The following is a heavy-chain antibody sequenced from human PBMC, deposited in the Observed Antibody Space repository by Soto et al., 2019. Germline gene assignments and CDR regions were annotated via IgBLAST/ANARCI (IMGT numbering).Heavy chain of an antibody. Sequence: GGSLRLSCAASGFTFSSYAMSWVRQAPGKGLEWVSAISGSGGSTYYADSVKGRFTISRDNSKNTLYLQMNSLRAEDTAVYYCAKDKFPSVGATTFDYYYYGMDVWGQGTTVTVSS. CDR3: AKDKFPSVGATTFDYYYYGMDV. CDR1: GFTFSSYA. V-gene: IGHV3-23*01. J-gene: IGHJ6*02. CDR2: ISGSGGST. D-gene: IGHD1-26*01.